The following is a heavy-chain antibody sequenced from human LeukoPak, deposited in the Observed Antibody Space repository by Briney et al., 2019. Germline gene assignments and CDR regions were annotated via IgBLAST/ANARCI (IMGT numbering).Heavy chain of an antibody. CDR3: ADSMIRGVPKS. D-gene: IGHD3-10*01. J-gene: IGHJ5*02. CDR2: FKHTGST. Sequence: PSETLSLTCAVYGGSLTDYYWSWIRQSPGKGLEWIGEFKHTGSTNYNPSLKSRVTISADTSKNQFSLKLTSVTAADTAVYYCADSMIRGVPKSWGQGTLVTVSS. CDR1: GGSLTDYY. V-gene: IGHV4-34*01.